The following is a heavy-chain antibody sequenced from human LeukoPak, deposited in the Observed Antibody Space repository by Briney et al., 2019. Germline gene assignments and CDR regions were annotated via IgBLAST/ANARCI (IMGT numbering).Heavy chain of an antibody. CDR1: GGSLSSSNW. CDR3: ARSISGWYSTRYFQH. CDR2: IYHSGST. J-gene: IGHJ1*01. Sequence: PSETLSLTCAVSGGSLSSSNWWSWVRQPPGKGLEWIGEIYHSGSTNYNPSLKSRVTISVDKSKNQFSLKLSSVTAADTAVYYCARSISGWYSTRYFQHWGQGTLVTVS. V-gene: IGHV4-4*02. D-gene: IGHD6-19*01.